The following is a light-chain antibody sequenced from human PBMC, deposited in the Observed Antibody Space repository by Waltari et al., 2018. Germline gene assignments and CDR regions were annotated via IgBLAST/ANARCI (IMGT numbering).Light chain of an antibody. CDR1: QSVLYSSNNKNY. CDR3: QQYYSTPDT. J-gene: IGKJ2*01. V-gene: IGKV4-1*01. CDR2: WAS. Sequence: DIVMTQSPDSLAVSLGERATINCKSSQSVLYSSNNKNYLDWYQQKPGQPHKLLIYWASTRESGVPDRFSGSGSGTDFTLTISSLQAEDVAVYYCQQYYSTPDTFGQGTKLEIK.